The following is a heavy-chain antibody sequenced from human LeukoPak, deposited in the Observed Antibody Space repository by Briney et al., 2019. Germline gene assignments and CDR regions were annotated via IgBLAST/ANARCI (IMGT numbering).Heavy chain of an antibody. CDR2: IYTSGST. CDR1: GGSISSGSYY. Sequence: SQTLSLTCTVSGGSISSGSYYWSWIRQPAGKGLEWIGRIYTSGSTNYNPSLKSRVTISVDTSKNQFSLKLSSVTAADTAVYYCARVGTPEVDYWGQGTLVTVSS. CDR3: ARVGTPEVDY. D-gene: IGHD6-13*01. V-gene: IGHV4-61*02. J-gene: IGHJ4*02.